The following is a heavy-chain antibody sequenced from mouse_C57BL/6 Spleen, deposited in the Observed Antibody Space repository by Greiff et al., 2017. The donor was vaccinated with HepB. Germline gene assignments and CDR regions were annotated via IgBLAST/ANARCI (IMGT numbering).Heavy chain of an antibody. Sequence: LVESGAELVRPGASVTLSCKASGYTFTDYEMHWVKQTPVHGLEWIGAIDPETGGTAYNQKFKGKAILTADKSSSTAYMELRSLTSEDSAVYYCTRWGITTVDYFDYWGQGTTLTVSS. CDR3: TRWGITTVDYFDY. CDR2: IDPETGGT. V-gene: IGHV1-15*01. CDR1: GYTFTDYE. D-gene: IGHD1-1*01. J-gene: IGHJ2*01.